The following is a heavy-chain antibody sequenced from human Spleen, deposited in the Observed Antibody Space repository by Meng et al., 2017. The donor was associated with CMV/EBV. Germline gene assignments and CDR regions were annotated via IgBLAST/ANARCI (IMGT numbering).Heavy chain of an antibody. D-gene: IGHD3-3*02. CDR3: ARDLPQFWSGYSYYYYYGMDV. J-gene: IGHJ6*02. CDR2: IIPILGIA. CDR1: GGTFSSYT. V-gene: IGHV1-69*04. Sequence: SVKVSCKASGGTFSSYTISWVRQAPGQGLEWMGRIIPILGIANYAQKFQGRVTMTRDTSTSTVYMELSSLRSEDTAVYYCARDLPQFWSGYSYYYYYGMDVWGQGTTVTVSS.